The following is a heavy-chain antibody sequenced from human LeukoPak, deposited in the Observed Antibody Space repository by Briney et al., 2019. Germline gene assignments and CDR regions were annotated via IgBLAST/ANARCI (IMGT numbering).Heavy chain of an antibody. CDR2: IKSKTDGGTT. V-gene: IGHV3-15*01. CDR1: GFTFNYAW. Sequence: GGSLRLSCAASGFTFNYAWMSWVRQAPGKGLEWVGRIKSKTDGGTTDYAAPVKGRFIISRDDSKNTLYLQMNSLKTEDTAVYYCTTPQHWSSGTQGYWGQGTLVTVSS. CDR3: TTPQHWSSGTQGY. D-gene: IGHD2-8*02. J-gene: IGHJ4*02.